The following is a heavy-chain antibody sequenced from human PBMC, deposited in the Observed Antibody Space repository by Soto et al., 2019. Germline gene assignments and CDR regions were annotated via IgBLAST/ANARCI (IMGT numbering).Heavy chain of an antibody. Sequence: SGPTLVNPTQTLTLTCTFSGFSLSTSGMCVSWIRQPPGKALEWLARIDWDDDKYYSTSLKTRLTISKDTSKNQVVLTMTNMDPVDTATYYCVRLSGSSWWQEDDYWGQGTLVTVSS. V-gene: IGHV2-70*11. CDR3: VRLSGSSWWQEDDY. CDR2: IDWDDDK. D-gene: IGHD6-13*01. J-gene: IGHJ4*02. CDR1: GFSLSTSGMC.